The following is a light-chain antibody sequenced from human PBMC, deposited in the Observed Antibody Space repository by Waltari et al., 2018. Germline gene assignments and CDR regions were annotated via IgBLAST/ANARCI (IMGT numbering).Light chain of an antibody. CDR3: QVWDSSSDHVV. CDR1: NIGSKS. V-gene: IGLV3-21*04. CDR2: YES. J-gene: IGLJ2*01. Sequence: SYVLTQPPSVSVAPGTTARITCGGNNIGSKSVHWYQQKPGQAPVLVIYYESDRPSGIPERFSGSNSGNTATLTISRVEAGDEADYYCQVWDSSSDHVVFGGGTKLTVL.